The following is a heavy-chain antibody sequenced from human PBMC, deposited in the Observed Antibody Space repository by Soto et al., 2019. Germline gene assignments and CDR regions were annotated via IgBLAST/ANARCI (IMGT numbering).Heavy chain of an antibody. CDR1: VDSLGDAA. Sequence: SVKVSCKSSVDSLGDAAISWVRTPPGQGLEWMGGIIPMFDTANYAQKFQGRVTIIADESTSTDYMELNGLEIDDTAMYFCGTRFTAVATARFDYWGQGTVVTGSS. CDR3: GTRFTAVATARFDY. CDR2: IIPMFDTA. V-gene: IGHV1-69*13. J-gene: IGHJ4*02. D-gene: IGHD2-21*02.